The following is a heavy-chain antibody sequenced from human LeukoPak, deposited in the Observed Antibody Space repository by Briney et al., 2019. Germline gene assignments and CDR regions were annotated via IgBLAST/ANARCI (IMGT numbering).Heavy chain of an antibody. D-gene: IGHD3-10*01. V-gene: IGHV1-3*03. CDR3: ARDHHFGSGSYYMDV. Sequence: GASVKVSCKASGYTFTSYAMHWVRQAPGQRLEWMGWINAGNGNTKYSQEFQGRVTITRDTSASTAYMELSSLRSEDMAVYYCARDHHFGSGSYYMDVWGKGTMVTVSS. J-gene: IGHJ6*03. CDR1: GYTFTSYA. CDR2: INAGNGNT.